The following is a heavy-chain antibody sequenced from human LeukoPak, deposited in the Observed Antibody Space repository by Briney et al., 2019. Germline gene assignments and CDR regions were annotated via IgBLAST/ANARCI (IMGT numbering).Heavy chain of an antibody. J-gene: IGHJ4*02. CDR3: ARDGSGYAEASADYFDY. Sequence: VASVKVSCKASGYTFTGYYMHWVRQAPGQGLEWMGWISAYSGNTNYAQKFQDRVTMTTDTSTGTVYMDLRSLRSDDTAVYYCARDGSGYAEASADYFDYWGQGTLVTVSS. D-gene: IGHD5-12*01. CDR1: GYTFTGYY. CDR2: ISAYSGNT. V-gene: IGHV1-18*04.